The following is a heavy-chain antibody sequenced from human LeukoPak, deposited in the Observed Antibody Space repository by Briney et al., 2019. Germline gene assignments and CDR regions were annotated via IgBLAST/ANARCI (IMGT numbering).Heavy chain of an antibody. CDR3: AREGGVRGVIISSWFDP. V-gene: IGHV7-4-1*02. CDR1: GYTFTSYA. J-gene: IGHJ5*02. D-gene: IGHD3-10*01. CDR2: INTNTGNP. Sequence: ASVKVSCKASGYTFTSYAMDWVRQAPGQGLEWMGWINTNTGNPTYAQGFTGRFVFSLDTSVSTAYLQISSLKAADTAVYYCAREGGVRGVIISSWFDPWGQGTLVTVSS.